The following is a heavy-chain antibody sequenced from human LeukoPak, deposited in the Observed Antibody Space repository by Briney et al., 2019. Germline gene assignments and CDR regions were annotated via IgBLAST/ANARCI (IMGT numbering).Heavy chain of an antibody. V-gene: IGHV3-30*18. CDR3: AKAPGPRSTYGMDV. D-gene: IGHD1-14*01. CDR1: GFTFSSYE. J-gene: IGHJ6*02. CDR2: ISYDGSNK. Sequence: GGSLRLSCAASGFTFSSYEMNWVRQAPGKGLEWVAVISYDGSNKYYADSVKGRFTISRDNSKNTLYLQMNSLRAEDTAVYYCAKAPGPRSTYGMDVWGQGTTVTVSS.